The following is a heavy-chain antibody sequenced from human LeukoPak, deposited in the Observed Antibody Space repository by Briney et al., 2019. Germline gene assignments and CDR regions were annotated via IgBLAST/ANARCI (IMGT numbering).Heavy chain of an antibody. CDR3: ARSVGATALYWYLDL. D-gene: IGHD1-26*01. CDR1: GGSISTYY. V-gene: IGHV4-4*07. CDR2: IWTSGST. Sequence: PSETLSLTCTVSGGSISTYYWSWIRQPAGKGLEWIGRIWTSGSTNYNPSLKSRVTMSVDASKNHFSLKLSSVTAADTAVYYCARSVGATALYWYLDLWGRGTLVTVSS. J-gene: IGHJ2*01.